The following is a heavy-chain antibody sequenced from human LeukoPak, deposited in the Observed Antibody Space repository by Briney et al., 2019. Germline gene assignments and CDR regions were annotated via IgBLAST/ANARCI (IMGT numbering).Heavy chain of an antibody. J-gene: IGHJ3*02. D-gene: IGHD1-26*01. V-gene: IGHV4-30-4*08. CDR3: ARVLVGASTRVAFDI. CDR2: IYYSGSA. Sequence: SETLSLTCTVSGGSISSGDYYWSWIRQPPGKGLEWIGYIYYSGSAYYNPSLKSRVTISVDTSKNPFSLKLSSVTAADTAVYYCARVLVGASTRVAFDIWGQGTMVTVSS. CDR1: GGSISSGDYY.